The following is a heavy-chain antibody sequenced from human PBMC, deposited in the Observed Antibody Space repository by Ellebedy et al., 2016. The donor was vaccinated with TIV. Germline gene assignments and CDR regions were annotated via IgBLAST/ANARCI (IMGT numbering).Heavy chain of an antibody. V-gene: IGHV3-9*01. J-gene: IGHJ4*02. CDR2: ISWNSGAI. CDR3: ARAEYGSGSFCDY. CDR1: GFTFDDYA. Sequence: SLKIFCAASGFTFDDYAMQWVRQVRGKGLEWVSGISWNSGAIGYADSVKGRFTISRDNARNSLYLQMNSLKVEDTAFYYCARAEYGSGSFCDYWGQGTLVTVSS. D-gene: IGHD3-10*01.